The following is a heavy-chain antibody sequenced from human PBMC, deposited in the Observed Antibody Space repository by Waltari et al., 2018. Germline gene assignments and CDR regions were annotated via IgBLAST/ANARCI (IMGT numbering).Heavy chain of an antibody. CDR2: IYYSGST. Sequence: QVQLQESGPGLVKPSETLSLTCTVSGGYISRYYWSWIRQPPGKGLEWIGYIYYSGSTNYHPSLKSRVTISVDTAKNQFSLKLSSVTAADTAVYYCARGCRYGGKSYYYMDVWGKGTTVTVSS. CDR1: GGYISRYY. V-gene: IGHV4-59*01. D-gene: IGHD2-15*01. J-gene: IGHJ6*03. CDR3: ARGCRYGGKSYYYMDV.